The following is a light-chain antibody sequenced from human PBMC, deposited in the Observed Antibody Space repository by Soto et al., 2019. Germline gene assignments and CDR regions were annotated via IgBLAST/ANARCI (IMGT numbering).Light chain of an antibody. Sequence: IQLTQSPSSLSASAGDRVTITCRASQDITSYVAWYQQKPGKAPKLLIYAASTLQSGVPSRFTGSGSGTDFTLTINILQPEDFGTYYCQQLSSFPRTFGQGTKVESK. CDR1: QDITSY. V-gene: IGKV1-9*01. J-gene: IGKJ1*01. CDR3: QQLSSFPRT. CDR2: AAS.